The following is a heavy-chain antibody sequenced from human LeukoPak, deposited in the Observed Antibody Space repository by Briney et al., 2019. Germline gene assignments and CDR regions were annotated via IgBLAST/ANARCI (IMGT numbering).Heavy chain of an antibody. V-gene: IGHV4-4*07. CDR2: IYTSGST. CDR3: ARGVSGTTVVTDAFDI. Sequence: SSETLSLTCTVSGGSISSYYWSWIRQPAGEGLEWIGRIYTSGSTNYNPSLKSRVTMSVDTSKNQFSLKLSSVTAADTAVYYCARGVSGTTVVTDAFDIWGQGTMVTVSS. J-gene: IGHJ3*02. CDR1: GGSISSYY. D-gene: IGHD4-23*01.